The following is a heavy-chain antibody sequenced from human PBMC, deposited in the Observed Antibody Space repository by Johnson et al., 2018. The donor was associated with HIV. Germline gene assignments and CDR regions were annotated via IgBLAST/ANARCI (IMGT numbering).Heavy chain of an antibody. CDR3: ARDVAGIYDAFDI. CDR2: IGTAGDT. V-gene: IGHV3-13*01. D-gene: IGHD1-1*01. Sequence: VQLVESGGGVVQPGGSLRLSCAASGFTFSSYDMHWVRQATGKGLEWVSAIGTAGDTYYPGSVKGRFTISRDNSKSTVYLQLNSLRVEDTAMYYCARDVAGIYDAFDIWGQGTMVTVSS. CDR1: GFTFSSYD. J-gene: IGHJ3*02.